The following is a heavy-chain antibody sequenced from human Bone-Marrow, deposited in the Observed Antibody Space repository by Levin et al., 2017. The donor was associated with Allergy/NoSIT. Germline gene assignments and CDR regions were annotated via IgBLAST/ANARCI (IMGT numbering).Heavy chain of an antibody. CDR3: ARDGGVQVGGDY. D-gene: IGHD2-8*02. CDR2: IYSEGTT. J-gene: IGHJ4*02. Sequence: GGSLRLSCVASGFTVSSNYMRWVRQAPGKGLEGVSLIYSEGTTDYADSVKGRFTISRDKSKNTLYLQMNSLRVEATDVYYCARDGGVQVGGDYVGQGTLVTVSS. V-gene: IGHV3-66*01. CDR1: GFTVSSNY.